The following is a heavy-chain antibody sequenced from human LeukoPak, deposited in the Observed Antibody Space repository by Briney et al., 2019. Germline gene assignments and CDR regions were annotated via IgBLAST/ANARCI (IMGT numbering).Heavy chain of an antibody. Sequence: GGSLRLSCAASGFTFSSYAMSWVRQAPGKGLEWVSVISGSGGSTYYADSVKGRFTISRGNSKNTLYLQMNSLRAEDTAVYYCAKDFFGVGNYYYYGMDVWGQGTTVTVSS. D-gene: IGHD3-3*01. CDR3: AKDFFGVGNYYYYGMDV. CDR1: GFTFSSYA. V-gene: IGHV3-23*01. J-gene: IGHJ6*02. CDR2: ISGSGGST.